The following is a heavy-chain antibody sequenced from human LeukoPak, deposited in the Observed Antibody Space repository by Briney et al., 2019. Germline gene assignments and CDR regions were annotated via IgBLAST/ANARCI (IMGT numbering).Heavy chain of an antibody. CDR2: IYSGGST. CDR1: GFTFSSNW. CDR3: ASIFY. V-gene: IGHV3-53*01. D-gene: IGHD3-9*01. Sequence: PGGSLRLSCATSGFTFSSNWMAWLRQAPGKGLEWVSVIYSGGSTYYADSVKGRFTISRDNSKNTLFLQMDSLRAEDTAVYYCASIFYWGQGTLVTVSS. J-gene: IGHJ4*02.